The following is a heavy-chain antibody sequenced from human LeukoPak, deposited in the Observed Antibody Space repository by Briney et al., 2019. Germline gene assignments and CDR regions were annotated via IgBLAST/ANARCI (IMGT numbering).Heavy chain of an antibody. D-gene: IGHD1-26*01. CDR2: INPDGSEK. J-gene: IGHJ4*02. Sequence: GGSLRLSCEASGFTLSTYWMSWVRQAPGKGLEWVANINPDGSEKSYVESVKGRFTISRDKAKNSLYLQMSSLRAEDTALYYCARDGGSSGSYPYWGQGILVTVSS. CDR1: GFTLSTYW. V-gene: IGHV3-7*01. CDR3: ARDGGSSGSYPY.